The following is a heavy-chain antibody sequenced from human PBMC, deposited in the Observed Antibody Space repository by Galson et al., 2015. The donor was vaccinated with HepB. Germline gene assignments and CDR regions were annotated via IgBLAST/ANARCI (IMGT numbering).Heavy chain of an antibody. D-gene: IGHD3-10*01. V-gene: IGHV3-7*03. Sequence: SLRLSCAASGFTFSSYWMSWVRQAPGKGLEWEANIKQDGSEKYYVDSVKGRFTISRDNAKNSLYLQMNSLRAEDTAVYYCASDGLWFGEAYFDYWGQGTLVTVSS. CDR2: IKQDGSEK. CDR3: ASDGLWFGEAYFDY. J-gene: IGHJ4*02. CDR1: GFTFSSYW.